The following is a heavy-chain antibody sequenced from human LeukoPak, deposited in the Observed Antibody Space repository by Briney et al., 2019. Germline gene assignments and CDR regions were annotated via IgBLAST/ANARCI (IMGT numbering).Heavy chain of an antibody. CDR1: GGSFSGYY. D-gene: IGHD2-15*01. CDR2: INHSEAT. J-gene: IGHJ1*01. CDR3: AREAQYCSGGRCYGGYFQH. V-gene: IGHV4-34*01. Sequence: SETLSLTCAVYGGSFSGYYWSWLRQPPGKGLEWIGEINHSEATDYNPSFKSRVTISVDTSKNQFSLKLSSVTAADTAVYYCAREAQYCSGGRCYGGYFQHWGQGTLVTVSS.